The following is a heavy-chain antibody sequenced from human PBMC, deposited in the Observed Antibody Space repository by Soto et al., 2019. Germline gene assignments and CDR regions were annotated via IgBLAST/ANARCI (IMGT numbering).Heavy chain of an antibody. Sequence: SETLSLTCAVYGGSFSGYYWSWIRQPPGKGLERIGEINHSGSTNYNPSLKSRVTISVDTSKNQFSLKLSSVTAADTAVYYCARVRWTVAGPGHFDYWGQGTLVTVSS. CDR3: ARVRWTVAGPGHFDY. D-gene: IGHD6-19*01. CDR2: INHSGST. J-gene: IGHJ4*02. V-gene: IGHV4-34*01. CDR1: GGSFSGYY.